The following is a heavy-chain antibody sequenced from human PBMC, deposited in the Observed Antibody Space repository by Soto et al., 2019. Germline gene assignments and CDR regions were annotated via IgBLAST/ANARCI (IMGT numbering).Heavy chain of an antibody. Sequence: SETLSLTCTVSGGSISSYYWSWIRQPPGKGLEWIGSIYYSGSTYYNPSLKSRVTISVDTSKNQFSLKLSSVTAADTAVYYCARLVEQQLVGDWFDPWAQGTLVTVSS. J-gene: IGHJ5*02. V-gene: IGHV4-59*08. CDR1: GGSISSYY. D-gene: IGHD6-13*01. CDR3: ARLVEQQLVGDWFDP. CDR2: IYYSGST.